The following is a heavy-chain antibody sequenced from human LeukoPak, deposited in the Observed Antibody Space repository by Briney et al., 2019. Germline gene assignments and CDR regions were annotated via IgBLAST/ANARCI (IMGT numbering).Heavy chain of an antibody. V-gene: IGHV3-21*01. D-gene: IGHD5-18*01. CDR3: ASGIQLWLSDY. CDR2: ISSSSSYI. CDR1: GFTFSSYS. Sequence: GGSLRLSCAASGFTFSSYSMNWVRQAPGKGLEWVSSISSSSSYIYYADSVKGRFTIPRDNAKNSLYLQMSSLRAEDTAVYYCASGIQLWLSDYWGQGTLVTVSS. J-gene: IGHJ4*02.